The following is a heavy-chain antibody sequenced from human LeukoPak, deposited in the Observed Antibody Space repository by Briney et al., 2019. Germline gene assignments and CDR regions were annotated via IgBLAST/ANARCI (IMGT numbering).Heavy chain of an antibody. Sequence: SVKVSCKASGGIFSSYTFNWVRQAPGQGLEWMGRAIPILGIATYAQKFQGRITITADKSTSTAYMELSSLRSEDTAVYYCARDHGPDYYDSSGYYSPFDYWGQGTLVTVSS. V-gene: IGHV1-69*04. D-gene: IGHD3-22*01. CDR2: AIPILGIA. CDR3: ARDHGPDYYDSSGYYSPFDY. J-gene: IGHJ4*02. CDR1: GGIFSSYT.